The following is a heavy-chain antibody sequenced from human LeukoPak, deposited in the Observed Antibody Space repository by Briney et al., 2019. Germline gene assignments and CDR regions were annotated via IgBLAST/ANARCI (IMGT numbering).Heavy chain of an antibody. CDR2: MYYRGNT. Sequence: PSETLSLTCTVSGGSVSSITYYWGWIRQPPGKGLEWVGHMYYRGNTFYNPSLKSRVTISVDTSKNQFSLKLRSVTAADTAVYYCARDWDSSGWYVGINFDYWGQGTLVTVSS. D-gene: IGHD6-19*01. CDR1: GGSVSSITYY. CDR3: ARDWDSSGWYVGINFDY. V-gene: IGHV4-39*07. J-gene: IGHJ4*02.